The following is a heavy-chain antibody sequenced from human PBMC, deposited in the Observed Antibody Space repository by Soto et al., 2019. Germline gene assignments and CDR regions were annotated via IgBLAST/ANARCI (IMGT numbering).Heavy chain of an antibody. V-gene: IGHV3-9*01. CDR1: GFTFDDYA. D-gene: IGHD1-20*01. Sequence: EVQLVESGGGLVQPGRSLRLSCAASGFTFDDYAMHWVRQAPGKGLEWVSGISWNSGSIGYADSVKGRFTISRDNAKNSLYLQMNSLRAEDTALYYCAKALTGRFYYGMDVW. J-gene: IGHJ6*01. CDR3: AKALTGRFYYGMDV. CDR2: ISWNSGSI.